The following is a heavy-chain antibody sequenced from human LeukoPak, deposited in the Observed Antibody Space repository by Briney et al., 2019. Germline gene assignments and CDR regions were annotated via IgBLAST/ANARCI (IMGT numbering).Heavy chain of an antibody. V-gene: IGHV3-23*01. Sequence: GGSLRLSCAASGFTFSSYGMSWVRQAPGKGLEWVSAISGSGGSTYYADSVKGRFTISRDNSKNTLYLQMNSLRAEDTAVYYCASGDITTSYFDYWGQGTLVTVSS. CDR3: ASGDITTSYFDY. CDR1: GFTFSSYG. D-gene: IGHD3-22*01. J-gene: IGHJ4*02. CDR2: ISGSGGST.